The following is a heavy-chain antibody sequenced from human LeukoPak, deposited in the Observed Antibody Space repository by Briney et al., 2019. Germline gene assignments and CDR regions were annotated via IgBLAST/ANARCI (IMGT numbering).Heavy chain of an antibody. Sequence: GRSLRFSCAASGLTFSAHSMHWVRQPPGKGLEWVAFISYDGSIKYYADSVKGRFTISRDNSKKTLYLQMNSLRAEDTAVYFCSRNPEREYWFDPWGQGTLVTVSS. CDR1: GLTFSAHS. CDR3: SRNPEREYWFDP. CDR2: ISYDGSIK. J-gene: IGHJ5*02. V-gene: IGHV3-30-3*01.